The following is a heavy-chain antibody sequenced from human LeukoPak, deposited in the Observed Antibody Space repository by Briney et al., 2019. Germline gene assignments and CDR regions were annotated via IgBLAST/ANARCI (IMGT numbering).Heavy chain of an antibody. V-gene: IGHV4-39*01. D-gene: IGHD6-19*01. CDR3: ASPGRAVAGPIDY. J-gene: IGHJ4*02. Sequence: SETLSLTCTVSGGSISSSSYYWGWIRHPPGKGLEWIVSIYYSGSTYYNPSLKSRVTISVDTSKNQFSLKLSSVTAADTAVYYCASPGRAVAGPIDYWGQGTLVTVSS. CDR2: IYYSGST. CDR1: GGSISSSSYY.